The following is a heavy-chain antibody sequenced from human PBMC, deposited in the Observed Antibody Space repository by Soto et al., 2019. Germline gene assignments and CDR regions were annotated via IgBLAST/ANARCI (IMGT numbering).Heavy chain of an antibody. CDR2: INPNSGGT. J-gene: IGHJ4*02. CDR3: AREPATAKPEGVDF. V-gene: IGHV1-2*02. CDR1: GYTFSDYY. Sequence: QVQLVQSGAEVRKPGASVKVSRKASGYTFSDYYIHWVRQAPGQGLVWMGWINPNSGGTKYAPKFQGGVTMTRDTSITTAYMELSRLRSGDTAVYYCAREPATAKPEGVDFWGQGTLVTVSS. D-gene: IGHD1-1*01.